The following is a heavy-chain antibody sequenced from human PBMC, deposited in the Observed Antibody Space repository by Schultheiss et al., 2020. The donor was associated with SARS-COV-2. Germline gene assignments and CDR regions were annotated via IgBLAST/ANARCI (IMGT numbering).Heavy chain of an antibody. Sequence: SQTLSLSCTVSGGSISSYYWSWIRQPAGKGLEWIGRIYTSGSTYYNPSLKSRVTISVDTSKNQFSLKLSSVTAADTAVYYCARGAATLFDPWGQGTLVTVSS. CDR3: ARGAATLFDP. D-gene: IGHD2-15*01. CDR2: IYTSGST. V-gene: IGHV4-4*07. CDR1: GGSISSYY. J-gene: IGHJ5*02.